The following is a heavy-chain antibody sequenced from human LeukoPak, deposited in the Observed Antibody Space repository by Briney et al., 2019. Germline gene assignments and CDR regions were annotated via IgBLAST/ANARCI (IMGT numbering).Heavy chain of an antibody. D-gene: IGHD3-3*01. V-gene: IGHV1-46*01. J-gene: IGHJ5*02. CDR2: INPSGGST. Sequence: GASVKVSCKASGYTFTSYYMHWVRQAPGQGLEWMGIINPSGGSTSYAQKFQGRVTMTRDTSTSTVYMELSSLRSEDTAVYYCARGSIFGVPPSWFDPWGQGTLVTVSS. CDR1: GYTFTSYY. CDR3: ARGSIFGVPPSWFDP.